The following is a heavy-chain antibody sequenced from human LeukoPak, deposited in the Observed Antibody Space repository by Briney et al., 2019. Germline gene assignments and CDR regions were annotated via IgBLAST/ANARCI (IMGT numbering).Heavy chain of an antibody. Sequence: GGSLRLSCAASGFTFSSYWMHRVRQAPGKGLVWVSRVSSCGDTTTYADSVKGRFTLSRDNSKSTLYLQMNSLRAEDTAVYYCVREVSGSSYFDYWGQGTLVTVSS. J-gene: IGHJ4*02. D-gene: IGHD1-26*01. CDR3: VREVSGSSYFDY. CDR1: GFTFSSYW. V-gene: IGHV3-74*01. CDR2: VSSCGDTT.